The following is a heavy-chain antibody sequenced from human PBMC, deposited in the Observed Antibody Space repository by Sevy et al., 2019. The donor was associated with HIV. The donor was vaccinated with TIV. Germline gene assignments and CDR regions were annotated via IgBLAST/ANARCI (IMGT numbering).Heavy chain of an antibody. CDR1: GGSISSGSYY. CDR3: ARASTVTNYFDY. J-gene: IGHJ4*02. D-gene: IGHD4-17*01. CDR2: IYTSGST. V-gene: IGHV4-61*02. Sequence: SETLSLTCTVSGGSISSGSYYWSWIRQPAGKGLEWIGRIYTSGSTNYNPSLKSRVTMSVDTSKNQFSLKRSSVTAADTAVYYCARASTVTNYFDYWGQGTLVTVSS.